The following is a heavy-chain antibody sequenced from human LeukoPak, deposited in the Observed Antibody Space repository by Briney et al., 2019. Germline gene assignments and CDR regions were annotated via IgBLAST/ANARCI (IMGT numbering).Heavy chain of an antibody. CDR2: IYYNGDT. D-gene: IGHD5-18*01. CDR1: GASISSSSYY. J-gene: IGHJ4*02. CDR3: ARLRGYTSGNPAY. V-gene: IGHV4-39*01. Sequence: KPSETLSLTCIVSGASISSSSYYWGWIRQPPGKGLEWIGSIYYNGDTYYNSSLKSRLTISVDTSKNQFTLKLSSVPAADTAQYYCARLRGYTSGNPAYWGQGSLVTVS.